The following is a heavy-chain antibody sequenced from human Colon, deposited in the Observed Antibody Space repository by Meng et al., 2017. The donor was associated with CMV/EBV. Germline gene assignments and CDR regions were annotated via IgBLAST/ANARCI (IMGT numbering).Heavy chain of an antibody. D-gene: IGHD1-26*01. CDR2: IYSGGST. Sequence: GGSLRLSCGVSGLTLTNSYMTWVRQPAGKGLEWVAIIYSGGSTSYGGSVKGRFTISRDISRNMVYLQMNSLRSDDTAVYYCARDTSGAGMDHWGQGTLVTVSS. CDR1: GLTLTNSY. CDR3: ARDTSGAGMDH. J-gene: IGHJ4*02. V-gene: IGHV3-66*02.